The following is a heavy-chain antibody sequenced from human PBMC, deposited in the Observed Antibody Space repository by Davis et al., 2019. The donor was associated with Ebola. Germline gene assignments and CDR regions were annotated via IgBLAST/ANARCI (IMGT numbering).Heavy chain of an antibody. D-gene: IGHD3-3*01. CDR2: IYYSGST. CDR3: ARIRFWSGYYVHYYGMDV. V-gene: IGHV4-39*07. CDR1: GGSISSSSYY. J-gene: IGHJ6*04. Sequence: SETLSLTCTVSGGSISSSSYYWGWIRQPPGKGLEWIGSIYYSGSTNYNPSLKSRVTISVDTSKNQFSLKLSSVTAADTAVYYCARIRFWSGYYVHYYGMDVWGKGTTVTVSS.